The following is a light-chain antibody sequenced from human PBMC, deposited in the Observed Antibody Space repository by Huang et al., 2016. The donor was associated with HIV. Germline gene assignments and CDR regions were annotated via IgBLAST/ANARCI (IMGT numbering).Light chain of an antibody. J-gene: IGKJ2*01. V-gene: IGKV3-15*01. CDR3: QQYNNWPPMYT. CDR2: GAS. CDR1: QSVSRN. Sequence: EIVLTQSPATRSMSPGQRATLSCRASQSVSRNLAWFQQKPGQAPRRLIYGASTRATDIPARFSGSGSGTEFTLTISILQSEDFAVYYCQQYNNWPPMYTFGQGTKLEV.